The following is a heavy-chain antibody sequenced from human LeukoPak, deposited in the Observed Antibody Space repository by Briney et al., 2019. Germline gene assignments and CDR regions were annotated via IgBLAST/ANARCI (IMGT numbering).Heavy chain of an antibody. CDR2: IIPIFGTA. J-gene: IGHJ4*02. CDR1: GGTFSSYA. Sequence: SVKVSCKASGGTFSSYAISWVRQAPGQGLEWMGGIIPIFGTANYAQKFQGRVTITADESTSTAYMELSSLRSGDTAVYYCAREGGSRYYFDYWGQGTLVTVSS. V-gene: IGHV1-69*13. D-gene: IGHD5-12*01. CDR3: AREGGSRYYFDY.